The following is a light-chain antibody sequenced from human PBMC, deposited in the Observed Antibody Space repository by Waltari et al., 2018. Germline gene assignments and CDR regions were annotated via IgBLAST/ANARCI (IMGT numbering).Light chain of an antibody. CDR3: QQSYSAPLT. CDR1: QSINTY. J-gene: IGKJ4*01. V-gene: IGKV1-39*01. CDR2: AAS. Sequence: DIQMTQSPSSLSASIGDRVTITCRASQSINTYLNWYQQKPGKAPKLLIYAASTLQSGVPSRFSGSGSGTDFTLTISSLQPGDFASYYCQQSYSAPLTFGGGTKVEIK.